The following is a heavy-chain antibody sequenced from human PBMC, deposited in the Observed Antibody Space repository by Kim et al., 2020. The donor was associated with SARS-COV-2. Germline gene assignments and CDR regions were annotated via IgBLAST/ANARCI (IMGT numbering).Heavy chain of an antibody. V-gene: IGHV3-13*04. D-gene: IGHD3-10*01. CDR1: GFTFSSYD. J-gene: IGHJ6*02. CDR3: ARAGVRDYGMDV. CDR2: IGTAGDT. Sequence: GGSLRLSCAASGFTFSSYDMHWVRQATGKGLEWVSAIGTAGDTYYPGSVKGRFTISRENAKNSLYLQMNSLRAGDTAVYYCARAGVRDYGMDVWGQGTTVTVSS.